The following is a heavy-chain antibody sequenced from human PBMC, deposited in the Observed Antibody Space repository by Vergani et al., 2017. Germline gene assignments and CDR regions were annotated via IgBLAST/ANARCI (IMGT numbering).Heavy chain of an antibody. CDR2: INAGNGNT. D-gene: IGHD5-12*01. V-gene: IGHV1-3*01. CDR1: GYTFSSYA. CDR3: ARGVYSGYSMGP. Sequence: VQLVQSGAEVKKPGASVKVSCKASGYTFSSYAMHWVRQAPGQRLEWMGWINAGNGNTKYSQKFQGRVTITRDTSASTAYMELSSLRSEDTAVYYCARGVYSGYSMGPWGQGTLVTVSS. J-gene: IGHJ5*02.